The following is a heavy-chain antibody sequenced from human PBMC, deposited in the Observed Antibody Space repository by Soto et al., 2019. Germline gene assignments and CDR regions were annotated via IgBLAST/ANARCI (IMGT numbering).Heavy chain of an antibody. V-gene: IGHV4-59*01. Sequence: SQTLSLTCTVSGGSISSYYWSWIRQPPGKGLEWIGYIYYSGSTNYNPSLKSRVTISVDTSKNQFSLKLSSVTAADTAVYYCARDYNRYYDFWSGSYGMDVWGQGTTVTVSS. CDR1: GGSISSYY. J-gene: IGHJ6*02. D-gene: IGHD3-3*01. CDR3: ARDYNRYYDFWSGSYGMDV. CDR2: IYYSGST.